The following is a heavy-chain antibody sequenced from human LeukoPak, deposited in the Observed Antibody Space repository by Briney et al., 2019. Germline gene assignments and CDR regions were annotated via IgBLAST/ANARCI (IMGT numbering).Heavy chain of an antibody. CDR3: AREGTWSYYYDY. V-gene: IGHV3-66*01. CDR2: IYSGGST. J-gene: IGHJ4*02. D-gene: IGHD1-26*01. Sequence: GGSLRLSCAASGFTFSNYWMNWVRQAPGKGLEWVSVIYSGGSTYYADSVKGRFTISRDNSKNTLYLQMNSLRAEDTAVYYCAREGTWSYYYDYWGQGTLVTVSS. CDR1: GFTFSNYW.